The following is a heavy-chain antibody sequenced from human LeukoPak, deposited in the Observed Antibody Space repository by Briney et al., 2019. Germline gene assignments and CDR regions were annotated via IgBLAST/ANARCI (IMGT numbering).Heavy chain of an antibody. CDR2: INHSGST. Sequence: SETLSLTCAVYGGSFSGYYWSWIRQPPGKGLEWIGEINHSGSTNYNPSLKSRATISVDTSKNQFSLKLSSVTAADTAVYYCAREGGILFNWFDPWGQGTLVTVSS. J-gene: IGHJ5*02. D-gene: IGHD2-15*01. CDR3: AREGGILFNWFDP. CDR1: GGSFSGYY. V-gene: IGHV4-34*01.